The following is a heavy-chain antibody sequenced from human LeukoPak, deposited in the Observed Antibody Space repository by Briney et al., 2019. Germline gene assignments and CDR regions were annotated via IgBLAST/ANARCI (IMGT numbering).Heavy chain of an antibody. CDR3: ARVASYAFDI. CDR2: IKRDGSER. CDR1: GFTFDDYG. J-gene: IGHJ3*02. V-gene: IGHV3-7*01. D-gene: IGHD6-6*01. Sequence: GGSLRLSCAASGFTFDDYGMSWVRQAPGKGLEWVANIKRDGSERYYVDSLKGQFTISRDNAKNSLYLQMNSLRAEDTAVYYCARVASYAFDIWGQGTMVTVSS.